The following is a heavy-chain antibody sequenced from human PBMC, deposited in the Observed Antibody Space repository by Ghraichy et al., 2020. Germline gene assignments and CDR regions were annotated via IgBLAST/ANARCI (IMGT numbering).Heavy chain of an antibody. CDR2: IKQDGSEK. J-gene: IGHJ4*02. D-gene: IGHD5-18*01. V-gene: IGHV3-7*03. CDR3: ARSPSGIQLWLGKYYFDY. CDR1: GFTFSSYW. Sequence: GESLNISCAASGFTFSSYWMSWVRQAPGKGLEWVANIKQDGSEKYYVDSVKGRFTISRDNAKNSLYLQMNSLRVEDTAVYYCARSPSGIQLWLGKYYFDYWGQGTLVTVSS.